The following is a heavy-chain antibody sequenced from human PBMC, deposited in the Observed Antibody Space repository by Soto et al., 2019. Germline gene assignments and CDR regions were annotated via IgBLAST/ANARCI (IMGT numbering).Heavy chain of an antibody. CDR2: VYNSGST. V-gene: IGHV4-59*12. D-gene: IGHD6-13*01. CDR3: ARYRREAVAGYTLDN. CDR1: GGSISSNY. J-gene: IGHJ4*02. Sequence: SSATLSLTCTVSGGSISSNYWTWIRQPPGKGLEWIGYVYNSGSTNYNPSLKSRVTISEDTSKSQFSLKVNSMTAADTAVYYCARYRREAVAGYTLDNWGQGILVTVSS.